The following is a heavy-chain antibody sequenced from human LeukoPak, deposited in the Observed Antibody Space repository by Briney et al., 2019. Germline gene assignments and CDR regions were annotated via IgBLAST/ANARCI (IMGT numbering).Heavy chain of an antibody. Sequence: ASAKVSCKASGYTFTSYDINWVRQATGQGLEWMGRMNPNSGNTDYAQRFQGRVAITRNTSIYTAYMELSSLTSEDTAVYYCARGDRDYDILTGYSKSWFDPWGQGTLVTVSS. V-gene: IGHV1-8*03. CDR3: ARGDRDYDILTGYSKSWFDP. CDR2: MNPNSGNT. D-gene: IGHD3-9*01. CDR1: GYTFTSYD. J-gene: IGHJ5*02.